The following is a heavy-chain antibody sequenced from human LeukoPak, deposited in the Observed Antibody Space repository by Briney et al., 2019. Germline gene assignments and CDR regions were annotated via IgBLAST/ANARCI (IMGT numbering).Heavy chain of an antibody. CDR1: GFTFSSYW. J-gene: IGHJ4*02. CDR2: IKQDGSEK. Sequence: SGGSLRLSCAASGFTFSSYWMSWVRQAPGKGLEWVANIKQDGSEKYYVDSVKGRFTISRDNARNTLYLQMNSLRADDTAVYYCARDSPWLPDPYWGQGTLVTVSS. V-gene: IGHV3-7*01. D-gene: IGHD5-24*01. CDR3: ARDSPWLPDPY.